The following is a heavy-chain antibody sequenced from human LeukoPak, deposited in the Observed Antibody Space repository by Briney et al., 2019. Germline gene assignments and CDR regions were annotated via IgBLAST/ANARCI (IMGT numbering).Heavy chain of an antibody. Sequence: SETLSLTCTVSGGSLSNYYWSWIRRPPGKGLERVGYIFYSGSTNYNPSLKSRVTISQDTSKNQFSLKLSSVTAADTAVYYCARGFYIAKNVGVFDKWGQGTMVTVSS. CDR1: GGSLSNYY. D-gene: IGHD1-1*01. CDR2: IFYSGST. J-gene: IGHJ3*02. V-gene: IGHV4-59*01. CDR3: ARGFYIAKNVGVFDK.